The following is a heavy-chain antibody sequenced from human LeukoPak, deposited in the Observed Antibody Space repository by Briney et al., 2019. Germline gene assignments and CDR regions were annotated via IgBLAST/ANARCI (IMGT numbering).Heavy chain of an antibody. CDR1: GFTFSSYG. Sequence: GGSLRLSCAASGFTFSSYGMHWVRQAPGKGLEWVAVISYDGSNKYYADSVKGRFTISRDNSKNTLYLQMNSLRAEDTAVYYCAKGPYYYEGSGYDYWGQGTLVTVSS. J-gene: IGHJ4*02. D-gene: IGHD3-22*01. V-gene: IGHV3-30*18. CDR2: ISYDGSNK. CDR3: AKGPYYYEGSGYDY.